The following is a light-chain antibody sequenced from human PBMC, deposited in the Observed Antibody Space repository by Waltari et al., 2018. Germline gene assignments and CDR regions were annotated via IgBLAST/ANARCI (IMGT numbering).Light chain of an antibody. J-gene: IGKJ5*01. V-gene: IGKV3-11*01. Sequence: EIVLTQSPATLSLSPGERATLSCRASQSVSSYLAWYQQKPGQAPRLLIYDASNMATGIPARFSGSGSGTDFTLTISSLEPEDFAVYYCQQRSNWPITFGQETRLEIK. CDR1: QSVSSY. CDR2: DAS. CDR3: QQRSNWPIT.